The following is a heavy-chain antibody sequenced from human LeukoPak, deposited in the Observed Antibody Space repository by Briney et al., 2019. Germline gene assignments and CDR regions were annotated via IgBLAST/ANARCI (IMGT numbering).Heavy chain of an antibody. CDR2: ISGSGGST. V-gene: IGHV3-23*01. D-gene: IGHD3-22*01. CDR3: AKGYYYDSSGYYSPFDY. CDR1: GFTFSSYA. J-gene: IGHJ4*02. Sequence: GGSLRLSCAASGFTFSSYAMSWVRQAPGKGLEWVPAISGSGGSTYYADSVKGRFTISRDNSKNTLYLQMNSLRAEDTAVYYCAKGYYYDSSGYYSPFDYWGQGTLVTVSS.